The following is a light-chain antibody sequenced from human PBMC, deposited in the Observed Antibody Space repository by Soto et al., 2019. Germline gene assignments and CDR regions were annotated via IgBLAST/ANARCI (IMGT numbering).Light chain of an antibody. CDR3: CSYPGSHTWV. CDR2: DVS. V-gene: IGLV2-11*01. Sequence: QSALTQPRSVSGSPGQSVTISCTATNSDIGNYNYVSWYQQHPGKAPKVMIYDVSKRPSGVPDRFSGSKSGNTASLTISGLQAEDEADYYCCSYPGSHTWVFGGGTQLTVL. CDR1: NSDIGNYNY. J-gene: IGLJ3*02.